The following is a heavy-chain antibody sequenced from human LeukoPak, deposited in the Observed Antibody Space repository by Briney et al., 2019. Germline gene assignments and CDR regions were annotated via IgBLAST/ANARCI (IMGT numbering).Heavy chain of an antibody. D-gene: IGHD2-15*01. V-gene: IGHV1-69*06. CDR2: IIPIFGTA. CDR3: ASVYVMGYCSGGSCYSGLDY. J-gene: IGHJ4*02. CDR1: GGTFSSYA. Sequence: SVKVSCKASGGTFSSYAISWVRQAPGQGLDWMGGIIPIFGTANYAQKFQGRVTITADKSTSTAYMELSSLRSEDTAVYYCASVYVMGYCSGGSCYSGLDYWGQGTLVTVSS.